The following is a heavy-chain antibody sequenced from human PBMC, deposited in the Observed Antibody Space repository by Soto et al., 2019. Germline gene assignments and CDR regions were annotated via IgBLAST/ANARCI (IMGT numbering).Heavy chain of an antibody. CDR2: INHSGST. D-gene: IGHD2-15*01. V-gene: IGHV4-34*01. CDR3: AREDVVVVAATQQKLRVDYFDY. Sequence: ETLSLTCAVYGGSFSGYYWSWIRQPPGKGLEWIGEINHSGSTNYNPSLKSRVTISVDTSKNQFSLKLSSVTAADTAVYYCAREDVVVVAATQQKLRVDYFDYWGQGTLVTVSS. CDR1: GGSFSGYY. J-gene: IGHJ4*02.